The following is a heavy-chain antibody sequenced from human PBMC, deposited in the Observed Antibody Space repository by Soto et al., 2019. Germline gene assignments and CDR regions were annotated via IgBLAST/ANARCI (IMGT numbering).Heavy chain of an antibody. D-gene: IGHD1-1*01. Sequence: PSCCLRISFAASVFPFSSYAMHWVRKAPGKGLEWVAVISYDGSNKYYADSVKGRFTISRDNSKNTLYLQMNSLRAEDTAVYYCARVGTSGPNGMDVWCQGTTVTVAS. J-gene: IGHJ6*02. CDR3: ARVGTSGPNGMDV. CDR2: ISYDGSNK. V-gene: IGHV3-30-3*01. CDR1: VFPFSSYA.